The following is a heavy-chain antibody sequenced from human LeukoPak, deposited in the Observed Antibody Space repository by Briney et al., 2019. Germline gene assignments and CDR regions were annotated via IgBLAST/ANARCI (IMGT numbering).Heavy chain of an antibody. J-gene: IGHJ4*02. CDR3: ARGPSSQFRTDY. D-gene: IGHD2-2*01. Sequence: PGGSLRLSCAASGFTFSTYSMNWVRQAPGKGLEWVSYIGRSGSPIYYADSVKGRFTISRDNAKNSLYLQMNGLRAEDTAVYYCARGPSSQFRTDYWGQGTLVTVSS. CDR2: IGRSGSPI. CDR1: GFTFSTYS. V-gene: IGHV3-48*01.